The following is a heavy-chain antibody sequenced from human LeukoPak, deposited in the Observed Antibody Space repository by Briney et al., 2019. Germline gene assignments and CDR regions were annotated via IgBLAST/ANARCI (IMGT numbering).Heavy chain of an antibody. CDR1: GLTFSSYS. CDR2: ISSSSSTI. D-gene: IGHD3-16*02. Sequence: PGGSLRLSCAASGLTFSSYSMNWVRQAPGKGLEWVSYISSSSSTIYYADSVKGRFTISRDNAKNSLYLQMNSLRAEDTAVYYCAGSRGGFMITFGGVIVHDAFDIWGQGTMVTISS. J-gene: IGHJ3*02. CDR3: AGSRGGFMITFGGVIVHDAFDI. V-gene: IGHV3-48*01.